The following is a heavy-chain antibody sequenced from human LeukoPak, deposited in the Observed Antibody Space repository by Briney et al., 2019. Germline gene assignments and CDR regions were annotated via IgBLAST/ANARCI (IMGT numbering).Heavy chain of an antibody. D-gene: IGHD3-10*01. Sequence: SETLSLTCTVSGDSISTGGYFWSWIRQPAGKGLEWIGRTYAGGKTNYNPSLRSRVTISVDTSRNQFSLKLNSVTAADTAVYYCGRMDYYGSGTYHSWFDPWGQGTLVTVSS. CDR1: GDSISTGGYF. CDR3: GRMDYYGSGTYHSWFDP. V-gene: IGHV4-61*02. J-gene: IGHJ5*02. CDR2: TYAGGKT.